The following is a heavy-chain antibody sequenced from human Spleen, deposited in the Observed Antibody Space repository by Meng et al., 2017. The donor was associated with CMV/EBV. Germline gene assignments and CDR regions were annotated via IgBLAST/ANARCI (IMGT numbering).Heavy chain of an antibody. J-gene: IGHJ6*02. D-gene: IGHD4-11*01. CDR3: AKDIIDDTVTTKGNYYGMDV. V-gene: IGHV3-30*02. CDR2: IRFDGSNR. Sequence: GGSLRLSCAASGFTFSRNGMHWLRQAPGKGLEWVAFIRFDGSNRYYADSVKGRFTISRDNSKNTLYLQMNSLRAEDTAVYYCAKDIIDDTVTTKGNYYGMDVWGQGTTVTVSS. CDR1: GFTFSRNG.